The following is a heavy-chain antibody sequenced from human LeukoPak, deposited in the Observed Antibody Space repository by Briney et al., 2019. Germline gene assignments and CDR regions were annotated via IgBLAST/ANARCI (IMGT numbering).Heavy chain of an antibody. CDR1: GFTFSSYG. CDR2: ISYDGSNK. D-gene: IGHD5-24*01. Sequence: GGSLRLSCAASGFTFSSYGMHWVRQAPGKGLEWVAVISYDGSNKYYADSVKGRFTISRDNSKNTLYLQMNSLRAEDTAVYYCAIIAGRDGYNREPNDAFDIWGQGTMVTVSS. CDR3: AIIAGRDGYNREPNDAFDI. V-gene: IGHV3-30*03. J-gene: IGHJ3*02.